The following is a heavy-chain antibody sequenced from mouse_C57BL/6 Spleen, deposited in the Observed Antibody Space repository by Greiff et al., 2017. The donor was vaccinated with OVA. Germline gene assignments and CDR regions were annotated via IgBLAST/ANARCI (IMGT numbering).Heavy chain of an antibody. J-gene: IGHJ4*01. CDR3: AKHNGDYDDYAMDY. Sequence: QVQRVESGPGLVAPSQSLSITCTVSGFSLTSYGVDWVRQPPGKGLEWLGVIWGGGSTNYNSALMSRLSISTDNSKSQVCSEMNSLQTDDTAMYYCAKHNGDYDDYAMDYWGQGTSVTVSS. CDR2: IWGGGST. V-gene: IGHV2-9*01. D-gene: IGHD2-4*01. CDR1: GFSLTSYG.